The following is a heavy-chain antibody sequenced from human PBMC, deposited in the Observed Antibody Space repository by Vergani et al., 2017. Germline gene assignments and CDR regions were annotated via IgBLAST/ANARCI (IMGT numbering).Heavy chain of an antibody. D-gene: IGHD3-16*01. CDR3: ASGKYYSDSTSHFRGRYFDV. CDR2: IYNSGNG. Sequence: QVQLQESGPGLVKPSQTLSLTCTVSGGSINSHNYYWSWIRQPAGKGLEWIGSIYNSGNGDSSSSLKSRVTISADTSKNQFSLRLTSVTAADTAVYYCASGKYYSDSTSHFRGRYFDVWGRGTLVTVPS. J-gene: IGHJ2*01. V-gene: IGHV4-61*02. CDR1: GGSINSHNYY.